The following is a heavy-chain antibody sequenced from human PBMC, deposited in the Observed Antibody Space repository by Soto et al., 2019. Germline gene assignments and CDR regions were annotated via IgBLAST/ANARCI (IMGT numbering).Heavy chain of an antibody. CDR2: INHSGIT. V-gene: IGHV4-34*01. D-gene: IGHD1-1*01. J-gene: IGHJ4*02. CDR3: VRGPYNYNSRYFDY. Sequence: SLTCAVSGGSISGSYYYWAWLRQSPGKGLEWLAEINHSGITNYNPSVESRVSMSVDTSKNQFSLGLYSVTAADTAVYYCVRGPYNYNSRYFDYWGQGTLVTVSS. CDR1: GGSISGSYYY.